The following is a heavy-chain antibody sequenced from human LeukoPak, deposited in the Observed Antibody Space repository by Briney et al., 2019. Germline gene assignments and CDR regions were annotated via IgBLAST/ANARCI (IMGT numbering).Heavy chain of an antibody. D-gene: IGHD2-2*01. CDR3: ARRGGCISTSCNLDY. CDR2: INPNSGGT. Sequence: ASVKVSCKASGYTFTGYYMHWVRQAPGQGLEWMGWINPNSGGTNYAQKFQGRVTMTRDTSISTAYMELSRLRSEDTAIYYCARRGGCISTSCNLDYWGQGTLVTVSS. CDR1: GYTFTGYY. J-gene: IGHJ4*02. V-gene: IGHV1-2*02.